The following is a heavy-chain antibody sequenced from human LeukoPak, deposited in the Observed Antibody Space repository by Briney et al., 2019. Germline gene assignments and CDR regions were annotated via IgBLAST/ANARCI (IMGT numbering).Heavy chain of an antibody. Sequence: SETLSLTCTVSGGSISSGSYYWSWIRQPAGKGLEWIGRIYTSGSTNYNPSLKSRVTISVDTSKNQFSLKLSSVTAADTAVYYCARDYYDSSGYSETDAFDIWGQGTMVTVSS. CDR2: IYTSGST. V-gene: IGHV4-61*02. CDR1: GGSISSGSYY. J-gene: IGHJ3*02. CDR3: ARDYYDSSGYSETDAFDI. D-gene: IGHD3-22*01.